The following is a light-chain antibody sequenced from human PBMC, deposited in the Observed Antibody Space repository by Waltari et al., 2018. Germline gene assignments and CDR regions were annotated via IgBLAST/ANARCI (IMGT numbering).Light chain of an antibody. J-gene: IGKJ2*01. V-gene: IGKV3-11*01. CDR1: QSVGTY. CDR2: DAS. Sequence: IVLTQSPATLSLSPGETATLSCRASQSVGTYLAWYQQKPGQAPRLLIYDASNRATGIPDRFRGSGSGTDFTLTIDSLEPEDFALYYCQQRSSWTPHTFGQGARLEIK. CDR3: QQRSSWTPHT.